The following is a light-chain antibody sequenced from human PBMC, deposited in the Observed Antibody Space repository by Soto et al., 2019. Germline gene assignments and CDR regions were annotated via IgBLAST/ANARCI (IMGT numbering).Light chain of an antibody. J-gene: IGLJ1*01. Sequence: QSVLTQPPSVSGAHGQRVTISCTGSSSNIGAGYDVHWYQQLPGTAPKLLIYGNSNRPSGVPDRFSGSKSGTSASLAITGLQAEDEADYYCQSYDSSLSGYVFGTGTKLTVL. CDR1: SSNIGAGYD. V-gene: IGLV1-40*01. CDR3: QSYDSSLSGYV. CDR2: GNS.